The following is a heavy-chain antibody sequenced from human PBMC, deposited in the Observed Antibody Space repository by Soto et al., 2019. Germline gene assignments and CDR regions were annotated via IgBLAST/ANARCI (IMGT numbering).Heavy chain of an antibody. CDR3: ARLRIATNNYKWFDP. D-gene: IGHD2-21*01. CDR1: GGPVSGDDLY. J-gene: IGHJ5*02. V-gene: IGHV4-31*02. CDR2: IYVTGAV. Sequence: HLQESGPGLVKPSQTLSLTCVVSGGPVSGDDLYWSWIRQVPGKGLEWIGHIYVTGAVDYNPSLRDRITISQDTSERQFSLNLRLVTAADTAVYYCARLRIATNNYKWFDPWGQGTLVTVSS.